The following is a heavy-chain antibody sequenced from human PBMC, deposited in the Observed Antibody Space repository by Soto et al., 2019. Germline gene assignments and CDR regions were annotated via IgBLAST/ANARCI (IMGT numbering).Heavy chain of an antibody. CDR3: AKGGSSWYFTYFDY. D-gene: IGHD6-13*01. CDR1: GFTFSSYA. CDR2: ISCSGGST. Sequence: GGSLRLSCAASGFTFSSYAMSWVRQAPGKGLEWVSAISCSGGSTYYADSVKGRFTISRDNSKNTLYLQMNSLRAEDTAVYYCAKGGSSWYFTYFDYWGQGTLVTVSS. J-gene: IGHJ4*02. V-gene: IGHV3-23*01.